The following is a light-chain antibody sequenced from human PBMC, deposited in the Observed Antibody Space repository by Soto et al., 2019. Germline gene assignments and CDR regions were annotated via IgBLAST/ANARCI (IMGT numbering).Light chain of an antibody. CDR2: EVN. J-gene: IGLJ1*01. Sequence: QSALTQPASVSGSPGQSIAISCTGTSSDIGAYDHVSWYQHHPGKAPKLIISEVNNRPSGVSTRFSGSKSDCTAPLTISGLQAEDEADYYCCSYTNSDTRVFGTGTKVTVL. CDR1: SSDIGAYDH. CDR3: CSYTNSDTRV. V-gene: IGLV2-14*01.